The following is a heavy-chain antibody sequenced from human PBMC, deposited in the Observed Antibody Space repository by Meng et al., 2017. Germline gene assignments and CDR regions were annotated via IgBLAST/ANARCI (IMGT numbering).Heavy chain of an antibody. J-gene: IGHJ4*02. CDR1: GFTFSSYW. Sequence: LSLTCAASGFTFSSYWMTWVRQAPGKGLEWVANIKEDGSEKFYVDSVKGRFTISRDNAKNSLYLQMYSLIAEDTAVYYCARARYDYVWGSFRYRFLDYWGQGTLVTVSS. D-gene: IGHD3-16*02. CDR2: IKEDGSEK. V-gene: IGHV3-7*01. CDR3: ARARYDYVWGSFRYRFLDY.